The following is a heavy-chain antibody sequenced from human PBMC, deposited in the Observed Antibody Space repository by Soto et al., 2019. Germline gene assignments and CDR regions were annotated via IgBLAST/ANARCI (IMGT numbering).Heavy chain of an antibody. J-gene: IGHJ5*02. Sequence: PSETLSLTCTLSGASITYGGYSWSWIRQPPGKDLEWLGYISHLESTFYNPSFQSRLTLSIDRSKNQFSLKLASMTAADTAVYYCAGGRVVVPAAVMFNCLDPWGQGALVTSPQ. CDR2: ISHLEST. D-gene: IGHD2-2*01. CDR1: GASITYGGYS. CDR3: AGGRVVVPAAVMFNCLDP. V-gene: IGHV4-30-2*01.